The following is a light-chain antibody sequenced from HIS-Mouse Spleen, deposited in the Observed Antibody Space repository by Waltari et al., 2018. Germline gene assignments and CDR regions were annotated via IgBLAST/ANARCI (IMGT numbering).Light chain of an antibody. J-gene: IGKJ1*01. V-gene: IGKV3-20*01. CDR3: QQYGSSKWT. Sequence: EIVLTQSPGTLSLSPGERATISRRASQSVSSSYLAWYQQKPGQAPRLLIYGASSRATGIPDRFSGSGSGTDFTLTISRLEPEDFAVYYCQQYGSSKWTFGQGTKVEIK. CDR1: QSVSSSY. CDR2: GAS.